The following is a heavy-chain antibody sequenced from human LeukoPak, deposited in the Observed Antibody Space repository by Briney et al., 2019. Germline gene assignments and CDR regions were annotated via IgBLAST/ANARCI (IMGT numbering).Heavy chain of an antibody. CDR1: GFTFSSYE. V-gene: IGHV3-48*03. CDR2: ISSSGSTI. Sequence: GGSLRLSCAASGFTFSSYEMNWVRQAPGKGLEWVPYISSSGSTIYYADSVKGRFTISRDNAKNSLYLQMNSLRAEDTAVYYCAREDGYPRDYFDYWGQGTLVTVSS. CDR3: AREDGYPRDYFDY. D-gene: IGHD5-24*01. J-gene: IGHJ4*02.